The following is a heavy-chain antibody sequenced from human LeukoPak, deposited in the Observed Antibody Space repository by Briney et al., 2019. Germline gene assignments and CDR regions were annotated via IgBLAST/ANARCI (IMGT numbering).Heavy chain of an antibody. Sequence: PGGSLRLSCAASGSTFSSYAMHWVRQAPGKGLEWVAVISYDGSNKYYADSVKGRFTISRDNSKNTLYLQMNSLRAEDTAVYYCARGGEWELLNTFDYWGQGTLVTVSS. CDR2: ISYDGSNK. V-gene: IGHV3-30-3*01. CDR1: GSTFSSYA. D-gene: IGHD1-26*01. CDR3: ARGGEWELLNTFDY. J-gene: IGHJ4*02.